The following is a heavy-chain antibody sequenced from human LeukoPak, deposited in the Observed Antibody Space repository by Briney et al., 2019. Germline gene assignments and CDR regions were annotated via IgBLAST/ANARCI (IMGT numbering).Heavy chain of an antibody. D-gene: IGHD2-2*01. CDR3: ARDYCSSTSCLFDY. Sequence: ASVKVSCKASGYTFTGYHMHWVRQAPGQGLEWMGRINPNSGDTNYAQKFQGRVAMTRDTSISTAFMELTRLRSDGTAVYYCARDYCSSTSCLFDYWGQGTLVTVSS. CDR1: GYTFTGYH. V-gene: IGHV1-2*06. J-gene: IGHJ4*02. CDR2: INPNSGDT.